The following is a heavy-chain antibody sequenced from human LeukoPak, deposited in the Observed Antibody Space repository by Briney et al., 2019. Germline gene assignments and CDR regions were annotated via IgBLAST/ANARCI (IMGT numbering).Heavy chain of an antibody. V-gene: IGHV1-8*03. CDR2: VNPYNDKT. J-gene: IGHJ6*03. CDR1: GYTFNTFD. CDR3: ARGRRLRGVTSRPIYYYYYMDV. Sequence: ASVKVSCKASGYTFNTFDINWVRLATGQGPEWMGWVNPYNDKTVYAPKFQGRVSISSNNSINTAYMEFSGLKSDDTAVYYCARGRRLRGVTSRPIYYYYYMDVWGGGTTVTVSS. D-gene: IGHD3-10*01.